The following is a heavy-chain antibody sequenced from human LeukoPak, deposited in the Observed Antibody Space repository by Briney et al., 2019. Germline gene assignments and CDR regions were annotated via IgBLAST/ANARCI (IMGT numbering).Heavy chain of an antibody. J-gene: IGHJ4*02. Sequence: SETLSLTCTVSGDPISSNNYYWGWVRQSPGKGLEWIASIYYGGSTHYNPSLKSRVTMSVDTSKNQFSLWLSSVTAADTAMYYCARDRGRSYGSFDYWGQGTLVTAS. CDR3: ARDRGRSYGSFDY. CDR2: IYYGGST. V-gene: IGHV4-39*02. D-gene: IGHD5-18*01. CDR1: GDPISSNNYY.